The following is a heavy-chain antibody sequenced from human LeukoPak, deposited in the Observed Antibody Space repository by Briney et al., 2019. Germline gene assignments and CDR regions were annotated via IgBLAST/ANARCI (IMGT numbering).Heavy chain of an antibody. CDR2: INPNSGNT. J-gene: IGHJ4*02. D-gene: IGHD1-1*01. CDR1: GYTFIDYY. V-gene: IGHV1-2*06. CDR3: ARPGSTGTTGFHQ. Sequence: GASVKVSCKASGYTFIDYYIHWARQAPGQGLEWMGRINPNSGNTNSAQKFQGRVTMTRDTSISTAYMELSRLRSDDTAVYYCARPGSTGTTGFHQWGQGTLVTVSS.